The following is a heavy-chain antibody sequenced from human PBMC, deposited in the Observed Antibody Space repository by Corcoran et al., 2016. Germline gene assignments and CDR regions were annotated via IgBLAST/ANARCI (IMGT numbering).Heavy chain of an antibody. CDR1: GGSISSSSYY. CDR2: IYYSGST. CDR3: AIRPGYYDSSGYHPFDY. Sequence: QLQLQESGPGLVKPSETLSLTCTVSGGSISSSSYYWGWIRQPPGKGLEWIGSIYYSGSTYYNPSLKSRVTISVDPSKNQFSLKLSSVTAADTAVYYCAIRPGYYDSSGYHPFDYWGQGTLVTVSS. V-gene: IGHV4-39*07. D-gene: IGHD3-22*01. J-gene: IGHJ4*02.